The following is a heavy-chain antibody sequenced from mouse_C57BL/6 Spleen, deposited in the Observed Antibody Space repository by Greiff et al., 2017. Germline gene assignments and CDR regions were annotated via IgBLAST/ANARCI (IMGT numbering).Heavy chain of an antibody. D-gene: IGHD2-5*01. CDR3: AREGYSNFDY. CDR2: IYPGDGDT. V-gene: IGHV1-82*01. J-gene: IGHJ2*01. Sequence: QVQLQQSGPELVKPGASVKISCKASGYAFSSSWMNWVKQRPGKGLEWIGRIYPGDGDTNYNGKFKGKATLTADKSSSTAYMQLSSLTSEDSAVYFCAREGYSNFDYWGQGTTLTVSS. CDR1: GYAFSSSW.